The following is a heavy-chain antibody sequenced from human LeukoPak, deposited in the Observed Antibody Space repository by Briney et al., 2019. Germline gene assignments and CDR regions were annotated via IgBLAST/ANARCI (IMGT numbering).Heavy chain of an antibody. V-gene: IGHV1-2*02. CDR1: GYTFTGYY. Sequence: ASVKVSCKASGYTFTGYYMHWVRQAPGQGLEWMGWINPNSGGTNYAQKFQGRVTMTRDTSISTAYMELSRLRSDDTAVYYCARVFNADHADYFDYWGQGTLVTVSS. CDR2: INPNSGGT. J-gene: IGHJ4*02. CDR3: ARVFNADHADYFDY.